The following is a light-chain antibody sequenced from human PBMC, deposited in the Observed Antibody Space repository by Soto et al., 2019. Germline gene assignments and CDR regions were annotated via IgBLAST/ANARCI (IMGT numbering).Light chain of an antibody. Sequence: HTVVTQEPSFSVSPGGTVTLTCGLSSGSVSANNYPSWYQQTPGQPPRTLIYNANTRSSGVPDRFSGSILGNKAALTITGAQADDESDYYCVMYMGSGISVFGGGTKVTVL. J-gene: IGLJ3*02. CDR1: SGSVSANNY. CDR3: VMYMGSGISV. CDR2: NAN. V-gene: IGLV8-61*01.